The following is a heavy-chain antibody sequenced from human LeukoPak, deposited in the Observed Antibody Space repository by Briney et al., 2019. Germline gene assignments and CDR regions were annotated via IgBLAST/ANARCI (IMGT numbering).Heavy chain of an antibody. D-gene: IGHD3-16*02. CDR2: IMQEGSEK. CDR1: GFTFSSYW. J-gene: IGHJ4*02. V-gene: IGHV3-7*05. CDR3: ARDGSPSVYYDYVWGSYRFD. Sequence: GGSLRLSCAASGFTFSSYWMSWVRQAPGKGLEWVANIMQEGSEKYYVDSVKGRFTISRDNAKNSLYLQMNSLRAEDTAVYYCARDGSPSVYYDYVWGSYRFDWGQGTLVTVSS.